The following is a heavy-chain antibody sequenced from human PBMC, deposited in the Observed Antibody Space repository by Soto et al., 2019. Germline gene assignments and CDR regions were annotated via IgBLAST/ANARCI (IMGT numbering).Heavy chain of an antibody. CDR2: INHSGRV. V-gene: IGHV4-34*01. J-gene: IGHJ5*01. D-gene: IGHD3-22*01. Sequence: PSETLSLTCAVYGGSFSGHFWTWIRQSPGKGLEWIGDINHSGRVNYSPSLKSRVTISLDTSKNQFSLTLSAVTAADTAMYYCSTRAYDTNGYYRFDPWGQGTLVTVS. CDR1: GGSFSGHF. CDR3: STRAYDTNGYYRFDP.